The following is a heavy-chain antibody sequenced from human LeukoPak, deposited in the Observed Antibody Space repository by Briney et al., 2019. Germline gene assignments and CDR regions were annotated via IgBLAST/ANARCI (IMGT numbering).Heavy chain of an antibody. V-gene: IGHV4-59*01. CDR1: GGSISSYY. J-gene: IGHJ4*02. Sequence: SETLSLTCTVSGGSISSYYWSWIGQPPGKGLEWIWYIYYSGSTNYNPSLKSRVTISVDTSKNQFSLKLSSVTAADTAVYCCARAYSSSWYCDYWGQGTLVTVSS. CDR3: ARAYSSSWYCDY. D-gene: IGHD6-13*01. CDR2: IYYSGST.